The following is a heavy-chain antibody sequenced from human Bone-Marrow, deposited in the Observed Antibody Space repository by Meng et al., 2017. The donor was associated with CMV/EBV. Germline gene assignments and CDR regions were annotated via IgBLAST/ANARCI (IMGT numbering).Heavy chain of an antibody. Sequence: GGSLRLSCAASGFTFSSYWMSWVRQAPGKGLEWVANIKQDGSEKYYVDSVKGRFTISRDNAKNSLSLQMNSLRAEDTAVYYCARDQLQLGVYYYYGMDVWGQGTTVTVSS. CDR2: IKQDGSEK. J-gene: IGHJ6*02. CDR3: ARDQLQLGVYYYYGMDV. CDR1: GFTFSSYW. V-gene: IGHV3-7*01. D-gene: IGHD1-1*01.